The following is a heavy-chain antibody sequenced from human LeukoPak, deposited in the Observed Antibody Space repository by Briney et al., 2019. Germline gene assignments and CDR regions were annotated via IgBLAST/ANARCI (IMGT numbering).Heavy chain of an antibody. D-gene: IGHD5-12*01. V-gene: IGHV1-2*02. CDR3: AKKVRGPSHPLDF. CDR1: GYTFTGYY. Sequence: GASVKVSCKASGYTFTGYYMHWVRQAPGQGLEWMGWINPNSGGTNYVQKFQGRVTMTRDTSISTAYMELSRLRSDDTAVYYCAKKVRGPSHPLDFWGQGTLVTVSS. J-gene: IGHJ4*02. CDR2: INPNSGGT.